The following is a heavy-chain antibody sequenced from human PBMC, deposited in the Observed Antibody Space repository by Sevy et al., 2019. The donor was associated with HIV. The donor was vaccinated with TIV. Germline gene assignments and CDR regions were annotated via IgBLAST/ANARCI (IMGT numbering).Heavy chain of an antibody. CDR2: IYYSGST. CDR3: ASVNGGYTLYYYYGMDV. D-gene: IGHD5-12*01. J-gene: IGHJ6*02. CDR1: GGSVSSGSYY. V-gene: IGHV4-61*01. Sequence: SETLSLTCTVSGGSVSSGSYYWSWIRQPPGKGLEWIGYIYYSGSTNYNPSLKSRVTISVDTSKNQFSLKLSSVTAADTAVYYCASVNGGYTLYYYYGMDVWGQGTTVTVSS.